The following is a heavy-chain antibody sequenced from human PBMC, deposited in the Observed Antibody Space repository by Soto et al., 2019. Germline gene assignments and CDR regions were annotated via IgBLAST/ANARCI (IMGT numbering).Heavy chain of an antibody. CDR3: VRIRRGDGYTFGY. CDR1: EFTFSNYW. D-gene: IGHD5-12*01. CDR2: INTDGSST. V-gene: IGHV3-74*01. Sequence: EVQLAESGGGFVQPGGSLRLSCAASEFTFSNYWMHWVRQAPGKGLVWVSRINTDGSSTNYADSVKGRFTISRDNAKNTLYLQMNSLRAEDTAVYYCVRIRRGDGYTFGYWGQGTLVTVSS. J-gene: IGHJ4*02.